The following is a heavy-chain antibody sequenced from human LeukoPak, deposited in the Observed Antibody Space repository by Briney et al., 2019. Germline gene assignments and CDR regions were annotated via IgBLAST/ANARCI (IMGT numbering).Heavy chain of an antibody. Sequence: ASVKVSCKASGYTFTSSDINWVRQAPGQGLEWMGWMNPNSGNTGYAQKFQGRVTMTRNTSTSTAYMELSSLRSEDTAVFYCARGTTAVAFLDSWGQGTLVTVSS. J-gene: IGHJ4*02. D-gene: IGHD6-19*01. CDR3: ARGTTAVAFLDS. V-gene: IGHV1-8*01. CDR1: GYTFTSSD. CDR2: MNPNSGNT.